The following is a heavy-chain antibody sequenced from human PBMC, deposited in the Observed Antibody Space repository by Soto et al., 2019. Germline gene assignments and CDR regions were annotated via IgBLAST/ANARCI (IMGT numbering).Heavy chain of an antibody. CDR2: IYYSGST. J-gene: IGHJ4*02. V-gene: IGHV4-39*01. CDR1: GGSISSSSYY. D-gene: IGHD6-13*01. Sequence: PSETLSLTCTVSGGSISSSSYYWGWIRQPPGKGLEWIGSIYYSGSTHYNPSLKSRVTISVDTSKNQFSLKLSSVTAADTAVYYCASLETPFAIAAAGPSTDYWGQGTLVTVSS. CDR3: ASLETPFAIAAAGPSTDY.